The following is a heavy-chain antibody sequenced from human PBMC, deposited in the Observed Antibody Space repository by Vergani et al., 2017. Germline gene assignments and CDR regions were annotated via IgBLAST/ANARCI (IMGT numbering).Heavy chain of an antibody. CDR3: ARDRRYYDFWSGYQEDKFDY. CDR2: IWYDGSNK. V-gene: IGHV3-33*01. Sequence: QVQLVESGGGVVQPGRSLRLSCAAFGFTFSSYGMHWVRQAPGKGLEWVAVIWYDGSNKYYADSVKGRFTISRDNSKNTLYLQMNSLRAEDTAVYYCARDRRYYDFWSGYQEDKFDYWGQGTLVTVSS. CDR1: GFTFSSYG. J-gene: IGHJ4*02. D-gene: IGHD3-3*01.